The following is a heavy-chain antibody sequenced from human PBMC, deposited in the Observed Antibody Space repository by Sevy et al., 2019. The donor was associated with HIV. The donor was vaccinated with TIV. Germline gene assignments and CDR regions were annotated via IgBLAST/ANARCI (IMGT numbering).Heavy chain of an antibody. CDR2: ISYDGSNK. CDR3: AKAVRGRTEDWYFDL. D-gene: IGHD2-2*01. J-gene: IGHJ2*01. Sequence: GGSLRLSCAASGFTFSIYPMHWVRQAPGKGLEWVALISYDGSNKYFADSVRGRFTISRDNSKNTLYVQMNSLRAEDTAVYYCAKAVRGRTEDWYFDLWGRGTLVTVSS. CDR1: GFTFSIYP. V-gene: IGHV3-30-3*01.